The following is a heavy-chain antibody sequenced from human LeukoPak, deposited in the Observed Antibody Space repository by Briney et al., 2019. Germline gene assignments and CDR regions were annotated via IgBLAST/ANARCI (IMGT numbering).Heavy chain of an antibody. J-gene: IGHJ4*02. D-gene: IGHD3-9*01. Sequence: PGGSLRLSCAASGFTVSSNYMSWVRQAPGKGLEWVSVIYSGGSTYYADSVKGRFTISRDNSKNTLYLQMNSLRAEDTAVYFCTRALLSATGREEWGRGTLVTVSS. CDR1: GFTVSSNY. V-gene: IGHV3-66*01. CDR2: IYSGGST. CDR3: TRALLSATGREE.